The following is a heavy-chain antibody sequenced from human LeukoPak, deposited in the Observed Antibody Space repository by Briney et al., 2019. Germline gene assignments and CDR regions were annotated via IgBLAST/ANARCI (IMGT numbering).Heavy chain of an antibody. CDR1: GGSIRSDY. V-gene: IGHV4-4*07. J-gene: IGHJ4*02. Sequence: SETLSLTCTVSGGSIRSDYWGCVRQPAGNALEWNGRIYTTGTTNYNPSLKSRLTMSVDTSKNQFSLNLRSVIAADTAVYYCARQGYTASYYFLDYWSQGTLVTVSS. CDR2: IYTTGTT. D-gene: IGHD3-10*01. CDR3: ARQGYTASYYFLDY.